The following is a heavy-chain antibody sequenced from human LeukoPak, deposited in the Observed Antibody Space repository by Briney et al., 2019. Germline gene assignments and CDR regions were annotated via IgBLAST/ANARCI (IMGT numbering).Heavy chain of an antibody. J-gene: IGHJ6*02. CDR3: SYVGNTSSGYYYYGMDV. CDR1: VFIFSSCW. D-gene: IGHD4-23*01. Sequence: PGGSLRPSWAACVFIFSSCWMYSARQAPGKRLVWVSRINSDGSTTSYADSVKGRFTISRDNAKNTLYLQMNSLRAEDTAVYYLSYVGNTSSGYYYYGMDVWGQGTTVTVSS. V-gene: IGHV3-74*01. CDR2: INSDGSTT.